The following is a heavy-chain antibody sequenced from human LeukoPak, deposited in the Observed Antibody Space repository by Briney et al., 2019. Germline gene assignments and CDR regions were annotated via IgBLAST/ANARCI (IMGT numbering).Heavy chain of an antibody. Sequence: VASVTVSCKASGGTFSSYAISWLRQAPGQGLEWMGGIIPIFGTANYAQKFQGRVTITADESTSTAYMELSSLRSEDTAVYYCARVISNYGDYPRQTYWFDPWGQGTLVTVSS. D-gene: IGHD4-17*01. V-gene: IGHV1-69*13. CDR3: ARVISNYGDYPRQTYWFDP. J-gene: IGHJ5*02. CDR1: GGTFSSYA. CDR2: IIPIFGTA.